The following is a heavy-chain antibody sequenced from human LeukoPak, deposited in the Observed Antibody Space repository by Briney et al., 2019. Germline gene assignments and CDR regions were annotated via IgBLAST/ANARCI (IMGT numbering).Heavy chain of an antibody. V-gene: IGHV3-48*03. CDR2: MSSSGSII. D-gene: IGHD3-22*01. Sequence: GYLRLSCAASGFPFSSYEMNWVRQAPGKGLEWVSYMSSSGSIIYYADSVRGRFTVSRDNAKNSLYLQMNSLRAEDTAFYYCARVLRYDSSGYYHQVPDYWGQGTLVTVSS. CDR1: GFPFSSYE. J-gene: IGHJ4*02. CDR3: ARVLRYDSSGYYHQVPDY.